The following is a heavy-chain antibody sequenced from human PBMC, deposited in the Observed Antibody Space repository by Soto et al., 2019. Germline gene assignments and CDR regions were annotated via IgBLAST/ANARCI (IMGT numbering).Heavy chain of an antibody. V-gene: IGHV1-2*04. J-gene: IGHJ4*02. Sequence: GASVKVSCKASGYTFTGYYMHWVRQAPGQGLERMGWINPNSGGTNYAQKFQGWVTMTRDTSISTAYMELSRLRSDDTAVYYCARAWDYYDSSGYYPKFDYWGQGTLVTVSS. CDR3: ARAWDYYDSSGYYPKFDY. CDR1: GYTFTGYY. D-gene: IGHD3-22*01. CDR2: INPNSGGT.